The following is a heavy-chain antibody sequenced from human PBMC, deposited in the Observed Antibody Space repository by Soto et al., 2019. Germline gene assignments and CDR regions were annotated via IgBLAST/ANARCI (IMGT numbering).Heavy chain of an antibody. J-gene: IGHJ6*02. Sequence: GASVKVSCKASGGTFSSYAISWVRQAPGQGLEWMGGIIPIFGTANYAQKFQGRVTITADESTSTAYMELSSLRSEDTAVYYCARVLATARARSYYYGMDVWGQGTTVTV. CDR3: ARVLATARARSYYYGMDV. CDR1: GGTFSSYA. CDR2: IIPIFGTA. D-gene: IGHD5-12*01. V-gene: IGHV1-69*13.